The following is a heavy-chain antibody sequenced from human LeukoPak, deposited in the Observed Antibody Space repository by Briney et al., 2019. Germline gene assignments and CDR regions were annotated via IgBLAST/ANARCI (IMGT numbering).Heavy chain of an antibody. CDR3: ARGQWLVPRLFDY. D-gene: IGHD6-19*01. CDR1: GGSFSGYY. J-gene: IGHJ4*02. V-gene: IGHV4-34*01. CDR2: INHSGST. Sequence: PSETLSLTCAVYGGSFSGYYWSWIRQPPGKGLEWIGEINHSGSTNYNPSLKSRVTISVDTSKNQFSLKLSSVTAADTAVYYCARGQWLVPRLFDYWGQGTLVTVSS.